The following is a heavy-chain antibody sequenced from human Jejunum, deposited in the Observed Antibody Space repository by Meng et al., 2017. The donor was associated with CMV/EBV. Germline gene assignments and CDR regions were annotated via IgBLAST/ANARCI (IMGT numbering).Heavy chain of an antibody. CDR3: VHRKDYSGNWNGGSADF. CDR2: IYWDDDK. V-gene: IGHV2-5*02. D-gene: IGHD1-1*01. J-gene: IGHJ4*02. CDR1: SLTSSPVG. Sequence: SLTSSPVGVGWIRQPTRQALEWLAFIYWDDDKRYNPSLKNRLTITKDAPRNQVVLTMTNMDPADTATYHCVHRKDYSGNWNGGSADFWGQGALVTVSS.